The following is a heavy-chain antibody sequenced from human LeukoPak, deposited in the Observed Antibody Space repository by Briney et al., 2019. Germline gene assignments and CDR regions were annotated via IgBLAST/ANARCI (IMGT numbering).Heavy chain of an antibody. D-gene: IGHD3-16*01. V-gene: IGHV3-72*01. CDR2: TRNKARGYTT. J-gene: IGHJ3*02. Sequence: PGGSLRLSCGGSGFTFSSYTMNWVRQAPGKGLEWVGRTRNKARGYTTEYAASVKGRFTISRDDSKTLVYLQMKSLKTEDTAVYFCARDGGEGDNSAFDIWGQGTVVTVSS. CDR3: ARDGGEGDNSAFDI. CDR1: GFTFSSYT.